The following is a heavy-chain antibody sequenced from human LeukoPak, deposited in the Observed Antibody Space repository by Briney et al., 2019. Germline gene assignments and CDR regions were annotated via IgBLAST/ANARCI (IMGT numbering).Heavy chain of an antibody. Sequence: PGGSLRLSCAASRFTFSSYWMSWVRQAPGKGLEWVANIKQDGSEKYYVDSVKGRFTISRDNAKNSLYLQMNSLRAEDTAVYYCAKAQFVLITHIDYWGQGTLVTVSS. V-gene: IGHV3-7*01. J-gene: IGHJ4*02. CDR2: IKQDGSEK. CDR1: RFTFSSYW. D-gene: IGHD2-8*01. CDR3: AKAQFVLITHIDY.